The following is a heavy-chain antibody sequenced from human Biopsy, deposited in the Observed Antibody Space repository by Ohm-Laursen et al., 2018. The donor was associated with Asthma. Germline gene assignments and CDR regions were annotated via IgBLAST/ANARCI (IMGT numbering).Heavy chain of an antibody. CDR2: ISGYNGDT. CDR3: VRDKVVVVPGSKGPTDWFDP. Sequence: GASVKVSCKASGGTLNNYAISWVRQAPGQGLEWMGWISGYNGDTKFAQNVKGRLSLTTDTSTSTAYMELRSLTSDDTAVYYCVRDKVVVVPGSKGPTDWFDPWGQGTLVTVSS. V-gene: IGHV1-18*04. CDR1: GGTLNNYA. D-gene: IGHD2-15*01. J-gene: IGHJ5*02.